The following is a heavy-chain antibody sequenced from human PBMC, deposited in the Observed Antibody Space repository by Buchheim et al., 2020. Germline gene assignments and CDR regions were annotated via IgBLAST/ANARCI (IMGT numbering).Heavy chain of an antibody. CDR3: ARGDGYNYMYYVDS. Sequence: QVQLQESGPGLVKPSETLSLTCTVSGGTISNYYWSWIRQPPGKGLEWIGYIYFSGSTNYNPSLKSRVTILVDTSKNQFSLTLSSVTAADTAVYYGARGDGYNYMYYVDSWGQG. J-gene: IGHJ4*02. D-gene: IGHD5-24*01. CDR2: IYFSGST. CDR1: GGTISNYY. V-gene: IGHV4-59*01.